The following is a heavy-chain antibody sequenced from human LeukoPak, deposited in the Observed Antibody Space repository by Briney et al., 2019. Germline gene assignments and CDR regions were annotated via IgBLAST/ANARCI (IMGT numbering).Heavy chain of an antibody. Sequence: GASVKVSCKASGGTFSSYAISWVRQAPGQGLEWMGWINPNSGGTNYAQKFQGRVTMTRDTSISTAYMELSRLRSDDTAVYYCARDQAGYYDSRRPYYFDYWGQGTLVTVSS. D-gene: IGHD3-22*01. CDR1: GGTFSSYA. V-gene: IGHV1-2*02. J-gene: IGHJ4*02. CDR2: INPNSGGT. CDR3: ARDQAGYYDSRRPYYFDY.